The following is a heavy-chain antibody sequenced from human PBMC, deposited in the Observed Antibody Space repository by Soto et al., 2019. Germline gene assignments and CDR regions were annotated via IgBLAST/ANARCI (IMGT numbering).Heavy chain of an antibody. Sequence: GGSLGLSCAACGFTFSNYAMNWVRQTPGKGVEWVSTISGRGGSTYYADAVKGRSTISRDNSKNILYLQMNSLRAEDTAVYYCAKATMTLVVIRLDSWGQGTLVTVSS. CDR3: AKATMTLVVIRLDS. V-gene: IGHV3-23*01. CDR2: ISGRGGST. J-gene: IGHJ4*02. CDR1: GFTFSNYA. D-gene: IGHD3-22*01.